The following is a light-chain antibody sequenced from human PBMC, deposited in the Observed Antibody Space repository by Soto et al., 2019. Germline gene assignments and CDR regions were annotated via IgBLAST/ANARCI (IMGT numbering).Light chain of an antibody. CDR2: DVT. CDR3: FSYAGSYTFV. J-gene: IGLJ1*01. Sequence: QSVLTQPRSVSGSPGQSVTISCTGTTSDVAVYRYVSWYQQHPGKAPKLMIYDVTTRPSGIPDRFSGSKSGNTASLTISGLQADDEGDDYCFSYAGSYTFVFGTGTKLTVL. V-gene: IGLV2-11*01. CDR1: TSDVAVYRY.